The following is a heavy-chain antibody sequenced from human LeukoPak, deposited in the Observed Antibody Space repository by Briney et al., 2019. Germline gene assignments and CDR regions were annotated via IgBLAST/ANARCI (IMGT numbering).Heavy chain of an antibody. D-gene: IGHD4-4*01. J-gene: IGHJ4*02. CDR3: AKSMTTVSHSDY. Sequence: GGSLRLSCAASGFTFGSYAMHWVRQAPGKGLEWVAVISYDGSNKYYADSVKGRFTISRDNSKNTLYLQMNSLRAEDTAVYYCAKSMTTVSHSDYWGQGTLVTVSS. V-gene: IGHV3-30-3*01. CDR1: GFTFGSYA. CDR2: ISYDGSNK.